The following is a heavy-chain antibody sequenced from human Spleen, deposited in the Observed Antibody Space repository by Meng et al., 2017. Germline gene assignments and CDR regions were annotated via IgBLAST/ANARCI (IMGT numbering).Heavy chain of an antibody. J-gene: IGHJ4*02. CDR2: IKQDGSDK. V-gene: IGHV3-7*01. Sequence: GESLKISCAASGFTFSDNYMTWIRQAPGKGLEWVANIKQDGSDKYYVDSVKGRFTISRDNAKNSLYLQMNSLRAEDTAVYYCARVRNRDYFDYWGQGTLVTVSS. CDR3: ARVRNRDYFDY. CDR1: GFTFSDNY.